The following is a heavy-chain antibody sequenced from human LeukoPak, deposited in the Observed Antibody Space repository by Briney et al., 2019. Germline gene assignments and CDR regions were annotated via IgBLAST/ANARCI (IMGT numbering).Heavy chain of an antibody. CDR3: ARDHGYYGSGSYFDY. CDR1: GFTFSSFS. V-gene: IGHV3-48*04. CDR2: IRTSGTNT. Sequence: GGSLRLSCAASGFTFSSFSMNWVRQAPGKGLEWVSYIRTSGTNTDYTGSVKGRFTISRDNAKNSLYLQMNSLRAEDTAVYYCARDHGYYGSGSYFDYWGQGTLVIVSS. D-gene: IGHD3-10*01. J-gene: IGHJ4*02.